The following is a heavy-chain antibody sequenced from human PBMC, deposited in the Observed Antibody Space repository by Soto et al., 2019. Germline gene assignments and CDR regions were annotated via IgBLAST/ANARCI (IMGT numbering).Heavy chain of an antibody. J-gene: IGHJ6*03. D-gene: IGHD3-16*02. CDR1: GGSISSYY. CDR3: ARSSHKLSVYYYYYYMDV. Sequence: SETLSLTCTVSGGSISSYYWSWIRQPPGKGLEWIGYIYYSGSTNYNPSLKSRVTISVDTSKNQFSLKLSSVTAADTAVYYCARSSHKLSVYYYYYYMDVWGKGTTVTVSS. CDR2: IYYSGST. V-gene: IGHV4-59*08.